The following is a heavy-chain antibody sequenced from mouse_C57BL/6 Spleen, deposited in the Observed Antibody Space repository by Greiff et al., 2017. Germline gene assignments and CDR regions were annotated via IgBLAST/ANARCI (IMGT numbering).Heavy chain of an antibody. CDR3: ARDRLYGAMDY. CDR1: GYAFSSYW. J-gene: IGHJ4*01. CDR2: IYPGDGDT. V-gene: IGHV1-80*01. D-gene: IGHD2-12*01. Sequence: QVQLKEPGAELVKPGASVKISCKASGYAFSSYWMNWVKQRPGKGLEWIGQIYPGDGDTNYNGKFKGKATLTADKSSSTAYMQLSSLTSEDSAVYFCARDRLYGAMDYWGQGTSVTVSS.